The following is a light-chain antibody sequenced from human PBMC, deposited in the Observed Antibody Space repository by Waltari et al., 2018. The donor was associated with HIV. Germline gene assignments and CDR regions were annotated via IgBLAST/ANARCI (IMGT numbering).Light chain of an antibody. V-gene: IGLV2-14*01. CDR3: SSYTTSSTWV. J-gene: IGLJ3*02. Sequence: HSALTQPASVSGSPGQSITISCTGTSSDIGGYKYVAWYQQQPGKAPKLMISEVSNRASGFSNRFTGSKSGNTAALTISGPQAEDEADYYRSSYTTSSTWVFGGGTKLTVL. CDR2: EVS. CDR1: SSDIGGYKY.